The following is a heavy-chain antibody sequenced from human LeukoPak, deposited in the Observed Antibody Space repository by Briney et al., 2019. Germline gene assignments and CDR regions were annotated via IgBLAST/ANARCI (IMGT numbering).Heavy chain of an antibody. CDR2: ISYDGSNK. Sequence: GGPLRLSCAASGFTFSSYAMHWVRQAPGKGLEWVAVISYDGSNKYYADSVKGRFTISRDNSKNTLYLQMNSLRAEDTAVYYCARQRDYGGNRPDAFDIWGQGTMVTVSS. J-gene: IGHJ3*02. D-gene: IGHD4-23*01. CDR1: GFTFSSYA. V-gene: IGHV3-30*01. CDR3: ARQRDYGGNRPDAFDI.